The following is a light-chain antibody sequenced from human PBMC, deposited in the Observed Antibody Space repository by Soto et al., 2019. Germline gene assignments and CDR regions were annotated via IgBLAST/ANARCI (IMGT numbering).Light chain of an antibody. V-gene: IGKV4-1*01. CDR3: QQYYSTPRT. CDR1: QSVLYSSNSKNY. CDR2: WAS. J-gene: IGKJ1*01. Sequence: DIVMTQSPDSLAVSLGERATINCKSSQSVLYSSNSKNYLAWYQQKAGQPPKLLIYWASTRESGVPDRFSGSGSGTDFTLTISSLQAEDVAIYYCQQYYSTPRTFGQGTKVEIK.